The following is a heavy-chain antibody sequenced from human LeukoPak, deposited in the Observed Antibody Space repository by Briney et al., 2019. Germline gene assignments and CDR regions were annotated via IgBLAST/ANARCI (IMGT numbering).Heavy chain of an antibody. D-gene: IGHD2-21*01. V-gene: IGHV1-46*01. J-gene: IGHJ4*02. CDR1: GYTFTSYD. CDR2: INPSGGST. Sequence: ASVKVSCKASGYTFTSYDINWVRQATGQGLEWMGIINPSGGSTSYAQKFQGRVTMTRDTSTSTVYMELNSLTAEDTAIYYCARHSGDMVVIDFWGQGTLVTVSS. CDR3: ARHSGDMVVIDF.